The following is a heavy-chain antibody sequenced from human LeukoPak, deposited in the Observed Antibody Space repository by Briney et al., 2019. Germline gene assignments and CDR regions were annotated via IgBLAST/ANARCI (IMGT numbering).Heavy chain of an antibody. J-gene: IGHJ4*02. D-gene: IGHD5-18*01. Sequence: CKAAGXTFSXYAIXWVRQAPGXGLXWMGGXXPIFGTANYAQKFQGRVTITTDESTSTAYMELSSLRSEDTAVYYCAREAEVDTAYYYFDYWGQGTLVTVSS. CDR1: GXTFSXYA. CDR2: XXPIFGTA. CDR3: AREAEVDTAYYYFDY. V-gene: IGHV1-69*05.